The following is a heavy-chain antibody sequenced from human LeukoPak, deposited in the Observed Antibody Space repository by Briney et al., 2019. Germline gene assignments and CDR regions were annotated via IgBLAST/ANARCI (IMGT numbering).Heavy chain of an antibody. D-gene: IGHD3-22*01. V-gene: IGHV3-15*01. CDR3: TTDPGTLKYYDSSGYYYSFDY. CDR2: IKSKTDGGTT. J-gene: IGHJ4*02. CDR1: GFTFSNAW. Sequence: PGGSLRLSCAASGFTFSNAWMSWVRQAPGKGLEWVGRIKSKTDGGTTDYAAPVKGRFTISRDDSKNTLYLQMNSLKTEDTAVYYCTTDPGTLKYYDSSGYYYSFDYWGQGTLVTVSS.